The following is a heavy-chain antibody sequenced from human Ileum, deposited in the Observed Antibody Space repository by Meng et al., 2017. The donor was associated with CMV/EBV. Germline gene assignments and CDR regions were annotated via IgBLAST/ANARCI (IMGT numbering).Heavy chain of an antibody. V-gene: IGHV7-4-1*02. CDR3: ARDGLSGRYFDY. D-gene: IGHD1-26*01. CDR1: GYTFTTNN. Sequence: QVYLAQSGSELKKPGASVKVSCKTSGYTFTTNNIIWVRQAPGQGPEWMGWIDTNTGNPTYAQAFTGRFVFSLDTSVNTAYLQITSLKAEDTAVYYCARDGLSGRYFDYWGQGTLVTVSS. CDR2: IDTNTGNP. J-gene: IGHJ4*02.